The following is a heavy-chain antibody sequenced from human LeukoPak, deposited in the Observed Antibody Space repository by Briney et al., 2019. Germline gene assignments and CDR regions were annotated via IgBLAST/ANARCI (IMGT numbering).Heavy chain of an antibody. CDR1: GFTFSSYW. Sequence: GWSLTLSCAVSGFTFSSYWMNWVRQAPGKGLEGVAKRKRDGSQKCYVGSVTGRFPISRYNAKNSLYLQLNSLRAEDTAVYYCARDESGDSYGLYWGQGTLVTVSS. J-gene: IGHJ4*02. CDR2: RKRDGSQK. V-gene: IGHV3-7*03. D-gene: IGHD5-18*01. CDR3: ARDESGDSYGLY.